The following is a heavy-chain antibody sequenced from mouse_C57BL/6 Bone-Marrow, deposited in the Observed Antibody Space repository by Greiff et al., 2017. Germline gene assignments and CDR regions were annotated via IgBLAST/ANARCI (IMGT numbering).Heavy chain of an antibody. Sequence: VQLQQPGAELVKPGASVKLSCKASGYTFTSYWMQWVKPRPGQGLEWIGEIDPSDSYTNYNQKFKGKATLTVDTSSSTAYMQRSSLTSEDSAVYYCARSPFITTVPYFDYWGQGTTLTVSS. J-gene: IGHJ2*01. CDR3: ARSPFITTVPYFDY. V-gene: IGHV1-50*01. D-gene: IGHD1-1*01. CDR1: GYTFTSYW. CDR2: IDPSDSYT.